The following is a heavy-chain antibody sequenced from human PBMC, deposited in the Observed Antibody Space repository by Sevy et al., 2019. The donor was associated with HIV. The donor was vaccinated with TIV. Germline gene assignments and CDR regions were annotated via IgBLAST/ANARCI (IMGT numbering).Heavy chain of an antibody. Sequence: ASVKVSCKASGYTFTSYGISWVRQAPGQGLEWMGWISAYNGNTNYAQKLQGRVTMTTDTSTSTAYMELRSLRSDDPAVYYCARGTYYYDSSGLRFYYYYYGMDVWGQGTTVTVSS. CDR3: ARGTYYYDSSGLRFYYYYYGMDV. V-gene: IGHV1-18*04. D-gene: IGHD3-22*01. CDR2: ISAYNGNT. CDR1: GYTFTSYG. J-gene: IGHJ6*02.